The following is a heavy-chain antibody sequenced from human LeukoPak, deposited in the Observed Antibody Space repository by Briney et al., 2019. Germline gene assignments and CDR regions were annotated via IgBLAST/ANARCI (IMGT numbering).Heavy chain of an antibody. CDR2: INTSGGST. CDR1: GVTFSSYA. V-gene: IGHV3-23*01. CDR3: AIMHPYYDGNGYWVQ. D-gene: IGHD3-22*01. J-gene: IGHJ4*02. Sequence: QPGESLRLSCAASGVTFSSYAMSWVRQAPGKGLEWVSVINTSGGSTAYAVSVKCRFTISRDNPRSTLYMQMNSLRAEDTALYYCAIMHPYYDGNGYWVQWGQGTLVTVSS.